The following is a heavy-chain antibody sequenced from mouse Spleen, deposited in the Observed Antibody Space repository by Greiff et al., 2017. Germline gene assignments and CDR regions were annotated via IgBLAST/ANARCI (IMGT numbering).Heavy chain of an antibody. D-gene: IGHD1-1*01. J-gene: IGHJ1*01. CDR2: INPSNGGT. CDR1: GYTFTSYY. CDR3: TRKTENYYGSSYWYFDV. Sequence: VQLQQSGAELVKPGASVKLSCKASGYTFTSYYMYWVKQRPGQGLEWIGEINPSNGGTNFNEKFKSKATLTVDKSSSTAYMQLSSLTSEDSAVYYCTRKTENYYGSSYWYFDVWGAGTTVTVSS. V-gene: IGHV1S81*02.